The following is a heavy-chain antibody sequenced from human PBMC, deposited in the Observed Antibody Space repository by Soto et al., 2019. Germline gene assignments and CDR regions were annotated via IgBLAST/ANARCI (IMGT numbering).Heavy chain of an antibody. CDR1: GFTFSSYW. V-gene: IGHV3-7*01. J-gene: IGHJ4*02. CDR3: ARDFTSYYDFWSGYYGPSRAEN. Sequence: GGSLRLSCAASGFTFSSYWMSWVRQAPGKGLEWVANIKQDGSEKYYVDSVKGRFTISRDNAKNSLYLQMNSLRAEDTAVYYCARDFTSYYDFWSGYYGPSRAENWGQGTLVTVSS. D-gene: IGHD3-3*01. CDR2: IKQDGSEK.